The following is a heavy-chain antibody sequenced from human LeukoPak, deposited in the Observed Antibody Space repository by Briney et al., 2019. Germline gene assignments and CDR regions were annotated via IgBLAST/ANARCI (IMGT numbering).Heavy chain of an antibody. CDR1: GGSISSGSFY. J-gene: IGHJ4*02. Sequence: SQTLSLTCTVSGGSISSGSFYWSWIRQHPGKGLEWIGYMYYSGSTYYNPSLKSRVTISVDTSKNQFSLRLSSVTAADTAVYYCATHYDSSGYYYLFYFDYWGQGTLVTVSS. CDR2: MYYSGST. V-gene: IGHV4-31*03. D-gene: IGHD3-22*01. CDR3: ATHYDSSGYYYLFYFDY.